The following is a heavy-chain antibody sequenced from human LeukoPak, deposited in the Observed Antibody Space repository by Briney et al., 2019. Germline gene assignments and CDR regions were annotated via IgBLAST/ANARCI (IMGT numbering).Heavy chain of an antibody. CDR3: AQGGFCSSSSCDSKIYHGMDV. D-gene: IGHD2-2*01. J-gene: IGHJ6*02. CDR1: GFSYSDFA. V-gene: IGHV3-23*01. Sequence: GGSLRLSCVGSGFSYSDFAMNWVRQAPGKGLEWVSVISGSGTSTDYADSVKGRFTISRDNSKNTLYLQMSSLTVDDTAEYYCAQGGFCSSSSCDSKIYHGMDVWGPGATVIVSS. CDR2: ISGSGTST.